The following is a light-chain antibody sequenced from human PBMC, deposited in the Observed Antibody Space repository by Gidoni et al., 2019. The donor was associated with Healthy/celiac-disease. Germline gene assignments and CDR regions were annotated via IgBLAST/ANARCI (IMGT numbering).Light chain of an antibody. V-gene: IGKV3-15*01. Sequence: EIVMTQSPATLSVSPGERATLSCRASQSVSSNLAWYQQKPGQAPRHLIYGASTRATGIPARYSGSGSGTEFTLTISSLQSEDFAVYYCQQYNNWPRLFGQGTKLEIK. CDR3: QQYNNWPRL. J-gene: IGKJ2*01. CDR1: QSVSSN. CDR2: GAS.